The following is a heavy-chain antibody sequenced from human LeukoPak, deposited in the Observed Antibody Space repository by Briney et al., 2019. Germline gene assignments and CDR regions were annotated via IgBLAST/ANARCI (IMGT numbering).Heavy chain of an antibody. V-gene: IGHV1-2*02. CDR1: GYTFTGHY. J-gene: IGHJ3*02. Sequence: ASVKVSCKASGYTFTGHYMHWVRQAPGQGLEWMGWINPNSGGTNYAQKFQGRVTMTRDTSISTAYMELSRLRSDDTAVYYCARGRDSSGYYAFDIWGQGTMVTVSS. CDR2: INPNSGGT. D-gene: IGHD3-22*01. CDR3: ARGRDSSGYYAFDI.